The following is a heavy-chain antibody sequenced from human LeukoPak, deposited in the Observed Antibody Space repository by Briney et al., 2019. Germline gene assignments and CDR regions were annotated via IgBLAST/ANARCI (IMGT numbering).Heavy chain of an antibody. CDR2: INPNSGGT. CDR3: ARVNRDLARRQYGFDP. CDR1: GYTFTGYY. V-gene: IGHV1-2*02. Sequence: ASVKVSCKASGYTFTGYYMHRVRQAPGQGLEWMGWINPNSGGTNYAQKFQGRVTMTRDTSISTAYMELSRLRSDDTAVYYCARVNRDLARRQYGFDPWGQGTLVTVSS. J-gene: IGHJ5*02. D-gene: IGHD1-14*01.